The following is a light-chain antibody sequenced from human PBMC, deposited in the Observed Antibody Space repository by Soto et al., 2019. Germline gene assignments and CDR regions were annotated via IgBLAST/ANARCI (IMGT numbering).Light chain of an antibody. J-gene: IGLJ1*01. CDR2: DVS. CDR1: SRDVGGYNS. Sequence: QSALTQPASVSGSPGLSIAISCTGTSRDVGGYNSVSWYQQQLGKVPKLMIYDVSNRPSGVSNRFSGSKSGNTASLTISALQAEDEGAYYCSSYTTGGSYVFGTGTKLTVL. CDR3: SSYTTGGSYV. V-gene: IGLV2-14*01.